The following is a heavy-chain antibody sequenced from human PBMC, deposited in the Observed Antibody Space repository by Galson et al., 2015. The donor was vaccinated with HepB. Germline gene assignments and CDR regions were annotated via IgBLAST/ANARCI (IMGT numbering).Heavy chain of an antibody. V-gene: IGHV3-74*01. CDR2: INSDGSST. Sequence: SLRLSCAASGFTFSNYWMHWVRQAPGKGLVWVSRINSDGSSTSYADSVKGRFTISRDNAKNTLYLQMNSLRAEDTAVYYCAREGDAYDSSGKEYFQHWGQGTLVTVSS. D-gene: IGHD3-22*01. CDR3: AREGDAYDSSGKEYFQH. J-gene: IGHJ1*01. CDR1: GFTFSNYW.